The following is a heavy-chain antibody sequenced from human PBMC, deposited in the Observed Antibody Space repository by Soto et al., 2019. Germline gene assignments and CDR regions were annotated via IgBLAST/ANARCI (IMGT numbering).Heavy chain of an antibody. V-gene: IGHV3-7*01. CDR3: ANWNPGPSDY. CDR2: IKPDGREK. J-gene: IGHJ4*02. CDR1: GFTFSNYW. Sequence: EVQLVESGGGLVQPGGSLRLSCAASGFTFSNYWMSWVRQAPGKGLEWVANIKPDGREKYYVDSVKGRFTTSRDNAKPSLLLSMNSLRDEDTEMHYCANWNPGPSDYWGQGTLVTVSS. D-gene: IGHD1-1*01.